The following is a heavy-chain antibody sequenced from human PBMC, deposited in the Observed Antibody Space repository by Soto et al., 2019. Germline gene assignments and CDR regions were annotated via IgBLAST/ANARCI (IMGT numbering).Heavy chain of an antibody. Sequence: EVQLLESGGGLVQPGGSLRLSCAASGFTFRSYGMSWVRQAPRKGLEWVSTISGSGRSTYYPDSVKGRLTISRDNSKNTLYLQMNSLRVEDTAVYYCAKGAPLGPTWDNWFDPWGQGTLVTVSS. CDR1: GFTFRSYG. CDR3: AKGAPLGPTWDNWFDP. CDR2: ISGSGRST. J-gene: IGHJ5*02. D-gene: IGHD1-26*01. V-gene: IGHV3-23*01.